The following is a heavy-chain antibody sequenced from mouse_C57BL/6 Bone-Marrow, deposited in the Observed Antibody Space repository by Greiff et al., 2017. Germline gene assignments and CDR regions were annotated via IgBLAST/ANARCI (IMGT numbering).Heavy chain of an antibody. CDR2: IYPTSGGT. J-gene: IGHJ3*01. Sequence: QVQLQQPGAELVKPGASVKLSCKASGYTFTSYWMPWVKQRPGRGLEWIGRIYPTSGGTKYNEKFKSKATLTVDKPSSTAYMQLSSLASEDSAVFDCASNYGCGLWFAYWGQGTLVTVAA. CDR3: ASNYGCGLWFAY. V-gene: IGHV1-72*01. D-gene: IGHD1-1*02. CDR1: GYTFTSYW.